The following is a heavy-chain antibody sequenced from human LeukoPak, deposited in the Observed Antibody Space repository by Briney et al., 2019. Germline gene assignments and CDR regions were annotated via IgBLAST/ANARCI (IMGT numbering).Heavy chain of an antibody. CDR3: ARGHCTNAVCRTFDY. Sequence: ASVKVPCKASGYTFTGYYIHWVRQAPGQGLEWMGWINADNGGTRYAEKFQGRVTMTRDTSISTAYMELSRLTSDDTALYYCARGHCTNAVCRTFDYWGQGTLVTVSS. V-gene: IGHV1-2*02. CDR1: GYTFTGYY. D-gene: IGHD2-8*01. J-gene: IGHJ4*02. CDR2: INADNGGT.